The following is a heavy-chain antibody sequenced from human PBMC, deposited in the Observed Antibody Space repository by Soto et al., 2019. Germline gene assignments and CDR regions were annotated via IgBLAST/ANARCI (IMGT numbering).Heavy chain of an antibody. Sequence: QVQLQESGPGLVKPSGTLSLTCAVSGDSVSSPYYWRWVRQPPGKGLEWIGEVFHTGTTSYNPSPRSRVTISMDKSNNQFSLDLSSVTAADTAVYYCARSAGWYAVHSWGPGTLVIVSS. V-gene: IGHV4-4*02. CDR2: VFHTGTT. CDR1: GDSVSSPYY. D-gene: IGHD6-19*01. CDR3: ARSAGWYAVHS. J-gene: IGHJ4*02.